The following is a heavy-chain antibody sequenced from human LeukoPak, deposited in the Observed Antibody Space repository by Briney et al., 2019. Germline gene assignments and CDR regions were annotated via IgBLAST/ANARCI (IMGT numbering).Heavy chain of an antibody. CDR2: ISAYNGNT. J-gene: IGHJ6*02. Sequence: ASVKVSCKASGYTFTNYGISRVRQAPGQGREWMGWISAYNGNTNYAQKLQGRVTTTTDTSTTTAYMELRSLRSDDTAVYYCARDRVAGSFSYYGLDVWGQGTTVTVSS. CDR3: ARDRVAGSFSYYGLDV. D-gene: IGHD6-19*01. CDR1: GYTFTNYG. V-gene: IGHV1-18*01.